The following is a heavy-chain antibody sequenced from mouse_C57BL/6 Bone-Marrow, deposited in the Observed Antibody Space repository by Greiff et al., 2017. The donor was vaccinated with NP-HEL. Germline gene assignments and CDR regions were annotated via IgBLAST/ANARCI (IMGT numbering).Heavy chain of an antibody. D-gene: IGHD1-1*01. CDR2: IDPSDSYT. V-gene: IGHV1-69*01. CDR3: ARELGYYGSSPWFAY. Sequence: QVQLQQPGAELVMPGASVKLSCKASGYTFTSYWMHWVKQRPGQGLEWIGEIDPSDSYTNYNQKFKGKSTLTVDKSSSTAYMQLSSLTSEDSAVYYCARELGYYGSSPWFAYWGQGTLVTVSA. J-gene: IGHJ3*01. CDR1: GYTFTSYW.